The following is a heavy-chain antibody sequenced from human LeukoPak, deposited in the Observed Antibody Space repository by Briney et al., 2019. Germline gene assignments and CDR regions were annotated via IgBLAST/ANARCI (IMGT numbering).Heavy chain of an antibody. V-gene: IGHV3-30*03. D-gene: IGHD5-24*01. Sequence: GGSLRLSCAASGFTFSKYGMHWARQAPGKGLEWVAVISYDGSQKFYADSVKGRFTISRDNSKNTLDLQMNSLRAEDTAMFYCARDRKEMATNQYGYYYYGMDVWGQGTTVTVSS. CDR2: ISYDGSQK. CDR1: GFTFSKYG. J-gene: IGHJ6*02. CDR3: ARDRKEMATNQYGYYYYGMDV.